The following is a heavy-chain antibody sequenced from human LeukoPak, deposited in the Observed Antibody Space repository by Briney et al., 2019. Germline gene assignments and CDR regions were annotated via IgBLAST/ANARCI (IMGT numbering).Heavy chain of an antibody. CDR3: ARGRTGAAALDF. CDR1: GGSFSGHY. Sequence: SETLSLTCAVYGGSFSGHYWTWIRQSPGKGLEWIGESTHSGSTSYNPSLKSRLTISVDTFKNQFSLKLTSVSAADTAVYHCARGRTGAAALDFWGPGTLVTVSS. CDR2: STHSGST. J-gene: IGHJ4*02. D-gene: IGHD6-25*01. V-gene: IGHV4-34*01.